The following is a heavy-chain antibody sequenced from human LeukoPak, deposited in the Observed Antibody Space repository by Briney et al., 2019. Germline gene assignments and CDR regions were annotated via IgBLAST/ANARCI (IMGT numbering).Heavy chain of an antibody. CDR2: INHSGST. CDR1: GGSFSGYY. Sequence: SETLSLTCAVYGGSFSGYYWSWIRQPPGEGLEWIGEINHSGSTNYNPSLKSRVTISVDTSKNQFSLKLSSVTAADTAVYYCARLKGCRGNYYGSGGYYKCYYFDYWGQGTLVTVSS. CDR3: ARLKGCRGNYYGSGGYYKCYYFDY. V-gene: IGHV4-34*01. D-gene: IGHD3-10*01. J-gene: IGHJ4*02.